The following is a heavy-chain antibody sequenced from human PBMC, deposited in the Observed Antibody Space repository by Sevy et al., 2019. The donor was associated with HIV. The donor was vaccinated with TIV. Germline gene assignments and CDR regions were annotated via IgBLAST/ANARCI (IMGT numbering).Heavy chain of an antibody. V-gene: IGHV3-30-3*01. D-gene: IGHD5-18*01. CDR1: GFAFSSHA. J-gene: IGHJ4*02. CDR2: ISYEGTET. CDR3: ASVAPREYSYYV. Sequence: GGSLRLSCAASGFAFSSHAMHWVRQAPGKGLEWVAVISYEGTETFYAASVEGRFTISRDNSKNTLYLQMNSLRAEDTAVYYCASVAPREYSYYVWGQGTLVTVSS.